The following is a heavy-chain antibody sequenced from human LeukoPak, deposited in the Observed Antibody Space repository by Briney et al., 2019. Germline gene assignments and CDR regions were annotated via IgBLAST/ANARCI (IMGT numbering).Heavy chain of an antibody. CDR2: IIPIFGTA. CDR1: GGTFSSYA. J-gene: IGHJ3*02. Sequence: GASVKLSCKASGGTFSSYAISWVRQAPGKGLEWMGGIIPIFGTANYAHKLQGRVTITADESKSTPYMELSSLRAEDTAVYSCAREEQYGSNYVFDIWGQGTMVTVSS. D-gene: IGHD1-26*01. V-gene: IGHV1-69*13. CDR3: AREEQYGSNYVFDI.